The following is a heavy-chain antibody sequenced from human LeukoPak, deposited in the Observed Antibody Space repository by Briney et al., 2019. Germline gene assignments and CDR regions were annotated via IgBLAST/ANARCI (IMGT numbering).Heavy chain of an antibody. CDR1: GYSISSGYY. J-gene: IGHJ6*03. CDR2: IYHSGST. CDR3: ARAPQQLVFYYMDV. V-gene: IGHV4-38-2*02. Sequence: PSETLSLTCTVSGYSISSGYYWGWIRPPPGKGLEWIGSIYHSGSTYYNPSLKSRVTISVDTSKNQFSLKLSSVTAADTAVYYCARAPQQLVFYYMDVWGKGTTVTVSS. D-gene: IGHD6-13*01.